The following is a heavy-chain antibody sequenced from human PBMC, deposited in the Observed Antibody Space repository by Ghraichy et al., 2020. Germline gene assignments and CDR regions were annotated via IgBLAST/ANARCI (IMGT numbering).Heavy chain of an antibody. V-gene: IGHV4-4*08. J-gene: IGHJ4*02. Sequence: SETLSLTCNVSGGTIRSYYWTWIRQPAGKGLQYISHVHSSGSTNYNPSLKSRVIIFMDTSTNQFSLRVSSVTAADTSVYYCARNYYYGSWAYYLFDFWCPGTLVTVSS. D-gene: IGHD3-10*01. CDR2: VHSSGST. CDR3: ARNYYYGSWAYYLFDF. CDR1: GGTIRSYY.